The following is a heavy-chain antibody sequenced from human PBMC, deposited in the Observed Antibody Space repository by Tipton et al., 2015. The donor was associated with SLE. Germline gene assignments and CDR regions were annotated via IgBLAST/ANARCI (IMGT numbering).Heavy chain of an antibody. V-gene: IGHV4-59*08. CDR2: IYYRGST. Sequence: TLSLTCTVSGGSISSYYWSWIRQPPGKGLEWIGYIYYRGSTNYNPSLKSRVTISVDTSKNQFSLNLSSVTAADTAVYYCARILSGYFDYWGQGTLVTVSS. J-gene: IGHJ4*02. D-gene: IGHD1-26*01. CDR1: GGSISSYY. CDR3: ARILSGYFDY.